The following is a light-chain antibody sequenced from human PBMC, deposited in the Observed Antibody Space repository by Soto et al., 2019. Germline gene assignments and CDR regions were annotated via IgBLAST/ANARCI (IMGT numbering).Light chain of an antibody. J-gene: IGKJ4*01. V-gene: IGKV3-11*01. Sequence: EIVLTQSPATLSLSPGERATLSCRASQSVSKYLACYQQKPGQAPRLLIYDASNRATGIPARFSGSGSGTDFTLTISSLEPEDFAVYYCHQRTNWPLTFGGGTKVEMK. CDR2: DAS. CDR3: HQRTNWPLT. CDR1: QSVSKY.